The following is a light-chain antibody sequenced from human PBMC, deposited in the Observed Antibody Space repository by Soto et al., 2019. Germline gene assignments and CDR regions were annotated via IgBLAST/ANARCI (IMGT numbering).Light chain of an antibody. Sequence: EIVLRQSPATLSMSPGERATLSCRASQNIDNFLVWYQQKPGQAPRLLIYDASKRATGIPARFSGSGSGTDFTLTISSLAPEDFAVYYCQQRYTLITFGPGTKVDIK. CDR1: QNIDNF. J-gene: IGKJ3*01. V-gene: IGKV3-11*01. CDR2: DAS. CDR3: QQRYTLIT.